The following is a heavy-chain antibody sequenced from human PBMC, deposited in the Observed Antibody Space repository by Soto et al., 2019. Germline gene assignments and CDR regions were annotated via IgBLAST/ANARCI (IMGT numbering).Heavy chain of an antibody. CDR2: INHRGSA. V-gene: IGHV4-4*02. CDR3: ARVSRLGYCSSTSCPYYFDY. D-gene: IGHD2-2*01. Sequence: PSETLSLTCAVSGASVSSTYWWSWVRQPPGKGPEWIGEINHRGSANYNPSLKSRVTISVDTSKNQFSLKLSSVTAADTAVYYCARVSRLGYCSSTSCPYYFDYWGQGTLVTVSS. CDR1: GASVSSTYW. J-gene: IGHJ4*02.